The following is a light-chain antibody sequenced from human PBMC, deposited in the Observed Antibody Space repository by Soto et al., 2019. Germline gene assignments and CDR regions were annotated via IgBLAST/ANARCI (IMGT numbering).Light chain of an antibody. V-gene: IGLV2-23*02. CDR3: CSYAGRSNYV. CDR1: SSDVGSYNL. CDR2: EVS. Sequence: QSALTQPASVSGSPGPSITISCTGTSSDVGSYNLVSWYQQHPGKAPKLMIYEVSKWPSGVPNRFSGSKSGNTASLTISGLQVEDEADYYCCSYAGRSNYVFGTGTKLTVL. J-gene: IGLJ1*01.